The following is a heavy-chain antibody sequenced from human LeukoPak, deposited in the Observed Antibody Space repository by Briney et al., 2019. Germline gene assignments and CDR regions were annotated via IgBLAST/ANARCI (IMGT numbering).Heavy chain of an antibody. J-gene: IGHJ3*02. V-gene: IGHV3-23*01. CDR2: ISGGGEST. D-gene: IGHD3-10*01. CDR1: GFTFSNYA. Sequence: PGGSLRLSCVASGFTFSNYAMNWVRQAPGKGLEWVSAISGGGESTYNADSVKGRFFISRDNSKNTPYLQMNSLRADDTAVYYCARGFHDAFDIWGQGTMVTVSS. CDR3: ARGFHDAFDI.